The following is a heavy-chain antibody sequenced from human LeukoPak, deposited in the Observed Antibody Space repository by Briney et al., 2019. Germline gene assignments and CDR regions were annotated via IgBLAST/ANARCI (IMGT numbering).Heavy chain of an antibody. Sequence: GGSLRLSCAASGFTFSSYGMHWVRQAPGKGLEWVAVIWYDGSNKYYADSVKGRFTISRDNSKNTLYLQMNSLRAEDTAVYYCAKTLVGDRNYYYMDVWGKGTTVTVSS. D-gene: IGHD3-16*01. CDR2: IWYDGSNK. CDR3: AKTLVGDRNYYYMDV. V-gene: IGHV3-33*06. CDR1: GFTFSSYG. J-gene: IGHJ6*03.